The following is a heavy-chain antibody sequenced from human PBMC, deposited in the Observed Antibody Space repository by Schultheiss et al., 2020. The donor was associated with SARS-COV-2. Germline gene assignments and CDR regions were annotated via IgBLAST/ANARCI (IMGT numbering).Heavy chain of an antibody. J-gene: IGHJ4*02. CDR3: ARARCGGDCYSTFDY. Sequence: SETLSLTCAVYGGSFSGYYWSWIRQPPWKGLEWIGYVSHSGSTKYNPSLKSRVAMSVDTSKNQFSLKLSSVTAADTAVYYCARARCGGDCYSTFDYWGQGTLVTVSS. V-gene: IGHV4-34*01. D-gene: IGHD2-21*02. CDR2: VSHSGST. CDR1: GGSFSGYY.